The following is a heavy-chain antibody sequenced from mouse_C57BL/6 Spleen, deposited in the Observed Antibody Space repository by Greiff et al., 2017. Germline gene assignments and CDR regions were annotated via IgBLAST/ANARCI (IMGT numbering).Heavy chain of an antibody. CDR3: ARSGYYFDY. J-gene: IGHJ2*01. V-gene: IGHV1-42*01. CDR2: INPSTGGT. CDR1: GYSFTGYY. Sequence: EVQLVESGPELVKPGASVKISCKASGYSFTGYYMNWVKQSPEKSLEWIGEINPSTGGTTYNQKFKAKATLTVDKSSSTAYMQLKSLTSEDSAVYYCARSGYYFDYWGQGTTLTVSS. D-gene: IGHD1-2*01.